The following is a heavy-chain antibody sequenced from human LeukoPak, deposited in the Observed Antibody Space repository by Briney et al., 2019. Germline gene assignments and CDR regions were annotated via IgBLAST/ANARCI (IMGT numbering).Heavy chain of an antibody. CDR1: GYTFTGYY. CDR2: INPHSGGT. D-gene: IGHD3-10*01. V-gene: IGHV1-2*02. J-gene: IGHJ6*03. Sequence: GASVKVSCKASGYTFTGYYMHWVRQAPGHGLEWMGWINPHSGGTNYAQKFQGRVTMTRDTSISTAYMELSRLRSDDTAVYYCARDLEVRGKGYYYYMDVWGKGATVTVSS. CDR3: ARDLEVRGKGYYYYMDV.